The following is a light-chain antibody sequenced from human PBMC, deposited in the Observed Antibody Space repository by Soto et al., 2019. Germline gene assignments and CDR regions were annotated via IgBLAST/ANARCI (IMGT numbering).Light chain of an antibody. CDR1: QGIRND. Sequence: DIQMTQSPSSLSASVGDRVTITCRASQGIRNDLAWFQQKPGKAPNLLIYDASSLESGVPSRFSGSGSGTEFTLTISSLQPDDFATYYCQQYNSYSSTFGQGTKVDIK. V-gene: IGKV1-17*01. CDR3: QQYNSYSST. CDR2: DAS. J-gene: IGKJ1*01.